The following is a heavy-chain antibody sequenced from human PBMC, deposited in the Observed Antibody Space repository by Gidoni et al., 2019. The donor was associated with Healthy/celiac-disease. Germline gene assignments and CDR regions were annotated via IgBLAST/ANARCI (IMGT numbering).Heavy chain of an antibody. CDR1: GFTFITQS. Sequence: QLLESGGGLVQPGGSLRLSCLVSGFTFITQSVNWVRQAPGKGLEWVASIAGSGADTYYPDSVKGRFTISRDNSKNTVSLQMNSLRAEDTAVYYCAKGTAGSCTGSSCYPVDFWGQGTLVTVSS. V-gene: IGHV3-23*01. CDR2: IAGSGADT. CDR3: AKGTAGSCTGSSCYPVDF. D-gene: IGHD2-15*01. J-gene: IGHJ4*02.